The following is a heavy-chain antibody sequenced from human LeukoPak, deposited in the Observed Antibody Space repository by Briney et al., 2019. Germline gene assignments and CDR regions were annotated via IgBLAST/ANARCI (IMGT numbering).Heavy chain of an antibody. CDR1: GDSMSRGGYY. D-gene: IGHD4-11*01. CDR2: IYHSGTT. V-gene: IGHV4-31*03. CDR3: ARAVDYRNYFDY. Sequence: SETLSLTCTVSGDSMSRGGYYWSWVRQHPGKGLEWIGFIYHSGTTFYNPSLEGRAAISVDTSQNQFSLKLTSVTAADTAVYYCARAVDYRNYFDYWGQGTLVTVSS. J-gene: IGHJ4*02.